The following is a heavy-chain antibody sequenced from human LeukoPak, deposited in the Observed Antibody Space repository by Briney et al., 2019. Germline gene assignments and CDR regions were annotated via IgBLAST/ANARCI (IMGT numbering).Heavy chain of an antibody. CDR1: GYTFTGYY. V-gene: IGHV1-3*01. CDR3: ANPRYDSSGYYYVN. CDR2: INGGSGNT. D-gene: IGHD3-22*01. Sequence: GASVKVSCKASGYTFTGYYMHWVRQAPGQRLDWMGWINGGSGNTKYSPEFQGRVTITRDTSASTAYMELSSLRSEDTAVYYCANPRYDSSGYYYVNWGQGTLVTVSS. J-gene: IGHJ4*02.